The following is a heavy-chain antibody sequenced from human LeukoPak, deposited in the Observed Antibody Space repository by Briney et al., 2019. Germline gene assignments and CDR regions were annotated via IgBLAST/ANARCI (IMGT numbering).Heavy chain of an antibody. J-gene: IGHJ5*02. CDR3: AREITVAGNDRRFDP. D-gene: IGHD6-19*01. Sequence: GGSLRLSCAASGFTFTNYAMSWVRQAPGKGLEWVSGISGGGGSTNYGDSVKGRFTIFRDDSKNTLYLQLNSLRPEDTAMYYCAREITVAGNDRRFDPWGQGTLVSVSS. V-gene: IGHV3-23*01. CDR2: ISGGGGST. CDR1: GFTFTNYA.